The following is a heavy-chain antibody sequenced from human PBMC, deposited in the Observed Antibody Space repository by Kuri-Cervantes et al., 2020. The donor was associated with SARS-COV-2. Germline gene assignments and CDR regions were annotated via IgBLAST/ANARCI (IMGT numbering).Heavy chain of an antibody. J-gene: IGHJ6*02. CDR1: GFTFSHFA. Sequence: GGSLRLSCAASGFTFSHFALFWVRQAPGKGLEWVAVISYDGNNKYYSDSVMGRFTISRDDSTNTVYLQMNSLRAEDKAVYYCAKDVDWYSMSYYYGMDVWGQGTTVTVSS. CDR2: ISYDGNNK. CDR3: AKDVDWYSMSYYYGMDV. D-gene: IGHD2-21*02. V-gene: IGHV3-30*18.